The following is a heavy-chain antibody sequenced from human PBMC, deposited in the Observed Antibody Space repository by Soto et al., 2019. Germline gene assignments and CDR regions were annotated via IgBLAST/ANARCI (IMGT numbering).Heavy chain of an antibody. CDR3: AREVVVVEPMYYYYDMDV. CDR1: GYTFTSYG. D-gene: IGHD2-15*01. Sequence: ASVKVSCKASGYTFTSYGISWVRQAPGQGLEWMGWISAYNGNTNYAQKLQGRVTMTTDTSTSTAYMELRSLRSDDTAVYYCAREVVVVEPMYYYYDMDVWGQGTTVTVSS. V-gene: IGHV1-18*01. J-gene: IGHJ6*02. CDR2: ISAYNGNT.